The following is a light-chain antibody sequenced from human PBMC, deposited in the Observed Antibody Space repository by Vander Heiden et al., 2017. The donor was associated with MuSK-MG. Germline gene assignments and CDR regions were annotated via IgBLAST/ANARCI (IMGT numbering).Light chain of an antibody. CDR3: AAWDDSLNVVV. Sequence: QSVLTQPPSASGTPAQRVTISCSGSSSHIGSNAVNWYQQLPGTAPKLLIYSNNQRPSGVPDRFSGSKSGTSASLAISGLQSEDEADYYCAAWDDSLNVVVFGGGTKLTVL. J-gene: IGLJ2*01. V-gene: IGLV1-44*01. CDR2: SNN. CDR1: SSHIGSNA.